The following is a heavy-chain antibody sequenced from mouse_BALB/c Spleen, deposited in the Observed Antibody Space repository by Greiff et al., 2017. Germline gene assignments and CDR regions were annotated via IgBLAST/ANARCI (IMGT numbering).Heavy chain of an antibody. CDR3: ASSLLRPYAMDY. CDR1: GYTFTDYA. Sequence: QVQLQQSGPELVRPGESVKISCKGSGYTFTDYAMHWVKQSQAKSLEWIGVISIYYGNTNYNQKFKGKATMTVDKSSSTAYMELARLTSEDSAIYYCASSLLRPYAMDYWGQGTSVTVSS. CDR2: ISIYYGNT. V-gene: IGHV1-67*01. J-gene: IGHJ4*01. D-gene: IGHD1-2*01.